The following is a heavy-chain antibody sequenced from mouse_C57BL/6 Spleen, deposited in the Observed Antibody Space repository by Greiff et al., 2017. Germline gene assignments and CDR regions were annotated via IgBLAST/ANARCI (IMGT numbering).Heavy chain of an antibody. J-gene: IGHJ3*01. V-gene: IGHV3-6*01. CDR1: GYSITSGYY. Sequence: EVKLVESGPGLVKPSQSLSLTCSVTGYSITSGYYWNWIRQFPGNKLEWMGYISYDGSNNYNPSLKNRISITRDTSKNQFFLKLNSVTTEDTATYSCARGITTRGFAYWGQGTLVTVSA. CDR3: ARGITTRGFAY. D-gene: IGHD2-4*01. CDR2: ISYDGSN.